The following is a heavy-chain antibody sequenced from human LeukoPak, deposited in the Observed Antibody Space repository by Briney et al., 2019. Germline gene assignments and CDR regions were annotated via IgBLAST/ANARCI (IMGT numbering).Heavy chain of an antibody. Sequence: GGSLRLSCAASGFTVSSNYMSWVRQAPGKGLEWVSVIYSGGSTYYADSVKGRFTISRDNSKNTLYLQMNSLRAEDTAVYYCSRGGYGDYNSWFDPWGQGTLVIVSS. CDR1: GFTVSSNY. D-gene: IGHD4-17*01. CDR3: SRGGYGDYNSWFDP. J-gene: IGHJ5*02. CDR2: IYSGGST. V-gene: IGHV3-66*01.